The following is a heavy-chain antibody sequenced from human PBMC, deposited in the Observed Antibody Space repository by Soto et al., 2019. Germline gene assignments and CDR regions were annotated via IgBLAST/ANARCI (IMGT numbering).Heavy chain of an antibody. CDR3: ARGSWDDVSGHYYMDV. D-gene: IGHD1-1*01. V-gene: IGHV6-1*01. CDR1: GDSLSSNSAA. J-gene: IGHJ6*03. Sequence: SQTLSLTCDISGDSLSSNSAAWNWIRQTPSRGLEWLGRTYYRSKWYSNYAISVKSRVTVNPDTFKNQFSMQLNSVTPEDTAVYYCARGSWDDVSGHYYMDVWGKGTTVTVSS. CDR2: TYYRSKWYS.